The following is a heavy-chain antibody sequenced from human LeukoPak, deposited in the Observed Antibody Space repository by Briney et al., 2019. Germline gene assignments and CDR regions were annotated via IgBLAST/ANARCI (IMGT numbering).Heavy chain of an antibody. CDR2: ISSTSIYI. D-gene: IGHD4-23*01. J-gene: IGHJ4*02. CDR3: ARGEGDYGGNFVGDY. CDR1: GFTFSRYS. V-gene: IGHV3-21*01. Sequence: GGSLRLSCAASGFTFSRYSMNWVRQAPGKGLEGVSSISSTSIYIFYADSVKGRFTISRDNAKNSLYLQMNSLRAEDTAVYYCARGEGDYGGNFVGDYWGQGILVTVSS.